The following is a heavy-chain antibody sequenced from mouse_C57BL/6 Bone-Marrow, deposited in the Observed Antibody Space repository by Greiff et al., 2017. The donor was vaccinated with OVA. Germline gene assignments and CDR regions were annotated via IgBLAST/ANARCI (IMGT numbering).Heavy chain of an antibody. J-gene: IGHJ1*03. CDR3: ARIGELRRDWYFDV. CDR1: GFSLSTFGMG. V-gene: IGHV8-8*01. Sequence: QVTLKVSGPGILQPSQTLSLTCSFSGFSLSTFGMGVGWIRQPSGKGLEWLAHIWWDDDKYYNPALKSRLTISKDTSKNQVFLKLANVDTADTATYYCARIGELRRDWYFDVWGTGTTVTVSS. D-gene: IGHD1-1*01. CDR2: IWWDDDK.